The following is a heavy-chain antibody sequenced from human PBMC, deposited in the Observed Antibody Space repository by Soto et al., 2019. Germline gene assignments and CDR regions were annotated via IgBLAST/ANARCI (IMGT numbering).Heavy chain of an antibody. Sequence: ASVKVSCKASGYTFTGYYMHWVRQAPGQGLEWMGWINPNSGGTNYAQKFQGRVTMTRDTSISTAYMELSRLRSDDTAVYYCARDAMGYYYDSSGYTNWVQGTLVTVSS. D-gene: IGHD3-22*01. CDR3: ARDAMGYYYDSSGYTN. V-gene: IGHV1-2*02. CDR2: INPNSGGT. J-gene: IGHJ4*02. CDR1: GYTFTGYY.